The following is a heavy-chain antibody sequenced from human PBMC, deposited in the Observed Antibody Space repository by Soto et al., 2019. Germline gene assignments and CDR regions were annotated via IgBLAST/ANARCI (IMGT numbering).Heavy chain of an antibody. CDR2: IIPVFGRV. Sequence: QVQLVQSGAEVKKPGSSVRVSCKASGGSXNXXAXXWXXXXXXXGLEWMGGIIPVFGRVTYAQKFQGRVTITXDXSTSXAXMXXXXLXXXXTAIYYCADLSLGYCITTNCPPDYWGQGTLVTVSS. CDR1: GGSXNXXA. V-gene: IGHV1-69*05. J-gene: IGHJ4*02. CDR3: ADLSLGYCITTNCPPDY. D-gene: IGHD2-2*01.